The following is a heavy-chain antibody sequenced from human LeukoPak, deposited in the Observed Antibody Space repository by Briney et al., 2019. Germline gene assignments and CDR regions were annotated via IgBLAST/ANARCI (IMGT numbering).Heavy chain of an antibody. CDR2: ISGSGGST. D-gene: IGHD1-7*01. V-gene: IGHV3-23*01. J-gene: IGHJ4*02. CDR3: TTKPTTKHFDY. CDR1: GFSFSNYA. Sequence: GGSLRLSCAASGFSFSNYAMSWVRQAPGKGLEWVSAISGSGGSTYYADSVKGRFTISRDNSKNTLYLQMNSLRAEDTAVYYCTTKPTTKHFDYWGQGTLVTVSS.